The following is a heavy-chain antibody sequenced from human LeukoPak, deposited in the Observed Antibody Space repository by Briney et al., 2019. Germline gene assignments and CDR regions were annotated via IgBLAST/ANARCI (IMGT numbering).Heavy chain of an antibody. D-gene: IGHD4-17*01. CDR2: INHSGST. V-gene: IGHV4-34*01. J-gene: IGHJ5*02. Sequence: SETLSLTCAVYGGSFSGYYWSWIRQPPGKGLEWIGEINHSGSTNYNPSLKCRVTISVDTSKNQFSLKLSSVTAADTAVYYCARGLTTVTRKAPRRGTLDPWGQGTLVTVSS. CDR3: ARGLTTVTRKAPRRGTLDP. CDR1: GGSFSGYY.